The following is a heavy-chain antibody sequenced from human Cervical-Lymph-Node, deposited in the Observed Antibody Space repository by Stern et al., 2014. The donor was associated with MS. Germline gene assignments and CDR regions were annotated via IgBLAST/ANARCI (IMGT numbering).Heavy chain of an antibody. J-gene: IGHJ2*01. V-gene: IGHV1-58*03. Sequence: QMQLVQSGPEMKKPGTSVKISCKTSGFTFSTSAVQWVRQTRGQRLEWIGWIVVGSGSTNYAQQFQDRVTITRDMSTTTSTMELSSLRSEDTAVYYCAAAHNNSAHRDFDLWGRGTLVTVS. CDR3: AAAHNNSAHRDFDL. CDR2: IVVGSGST. D-gene: IGHD2/OR15-2a*01. CDR1: GFTFSTSA.